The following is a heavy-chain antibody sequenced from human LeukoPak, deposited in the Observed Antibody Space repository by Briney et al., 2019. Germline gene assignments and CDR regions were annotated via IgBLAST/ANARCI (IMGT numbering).Heavy chain of an antibody. J-gene: IGHJ4*02. CDR3: ARSPSYDTNGYYYDY. CDR1: GGSIRSSYYY. D-gene: IGHD3-22*01. V-gene: IGHV4-39*01. CDR2: IYDSGST. Sequence: SETLSLTCTVSGGSIRSSYYYWGWIRQPPGKGLEWIGSIYDSGSTYYNPSLKSRVTISVDTSKNQFSLKLNSVTAADTAVYYCARSPSYDTNGYYYDYWGQGTLVTVSS.